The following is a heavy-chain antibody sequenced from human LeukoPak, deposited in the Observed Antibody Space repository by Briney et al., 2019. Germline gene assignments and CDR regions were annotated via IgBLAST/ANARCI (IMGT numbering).Heavy chain of an antibody. Sequence: SETLSLTCTVSGGSISSYYWSWIRQPPGKGLEWIGYIYYSGSTNYNPSLKSRVTISVDRSKNQFSLKLSSVTAADTAVYYCASAYYDSSGSFDYWGQGTLVTVSS. J-gene: IGHJ4*02. CDR3: ASAYYDSSGSFDY. V-gene: IGHV4-59*12. D-gene: IGHD3-22*01. CDR1: GGSISSYY. CDR2: IYYSGST.